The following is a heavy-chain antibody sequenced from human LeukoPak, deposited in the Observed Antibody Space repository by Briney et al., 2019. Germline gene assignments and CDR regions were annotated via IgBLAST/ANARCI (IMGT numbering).Heavy chain of an antibody. CDR3: ARGAVAGTDIGDY. CDR1: GGSFSGYY. V-gene: IGHV4-34*01. Sequence: SETLSLTCAVYGGSFSGYYWSWIRQPPGKGLEWIGEINHSGSTNYNPSLKSRVTISVDTSKNQFSLKLSSVTAADTAVYYCARGAVAGTDIGDYWGQGTLVTVSS. D-gene: IGHD6-19*01. CDR2: INHSGST. J-gene: IGHJ4*02.